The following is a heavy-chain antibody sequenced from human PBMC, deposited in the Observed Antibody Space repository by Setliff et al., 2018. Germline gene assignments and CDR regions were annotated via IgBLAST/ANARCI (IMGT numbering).Heavy chain of an antibody. CDR2: ISYGSTT. CDR3: ARGPLAPFEH. V-gene: IGHV3-48*03. CDR1: GFNFRNYE. D-gene: IGHD6-13*01. J-gene: IGHJ4*02. Sequence: GGSLRLSCVGSGFNFRNYEMNWVRRAPGKGLEWISYISYGSTTFYADSVKGRFTSSRDDARNSVFLHMNSLTVEDTGVYYCARGPLAPFEHWGQGSLVTVS.